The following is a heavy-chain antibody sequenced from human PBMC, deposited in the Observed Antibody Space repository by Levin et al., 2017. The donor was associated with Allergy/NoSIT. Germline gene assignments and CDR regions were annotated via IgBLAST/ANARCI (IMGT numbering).Heavy chain of an antibody. D-gene: IGHD2/OR15-2a*01. CDR2: IYSGGTT. J-gene: IGHJ4*02. CDR1: GFTVRSTY. Sequence: LSLTCAASGFTVRSTYMSWVRQAPGKGLEWVSVIYSGGTTYYADSVKGRFTISRDNSKNTLYLQMNSLRAEDTAVYYCASRVLGSISDSQFDYWGQGTLVTVSS. V-gene: IGHV3-66*01. CDR3: ASRVLGSISDSQFDY.